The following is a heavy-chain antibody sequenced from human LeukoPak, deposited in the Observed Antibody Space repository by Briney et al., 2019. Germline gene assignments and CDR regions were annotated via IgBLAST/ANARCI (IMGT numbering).Heavy chain of an antibody. Sequence: GGSLRLSCAASGITVSSHYMTWVRQAPGKGLEWVSVIDSGGSTNSADSVKGRFSVSRDNSKGTLYLQMNSLRVEDTAVYYCARTYGDYDYYYGMDVWGQGTTVTVSS. CDR1: GITVSSHY. J-gene: IGHJ6*01. D-gene: IGHD4-17*01. V-gene: IGHV3-66*01. CDR2: IDSGGST. CDR3: ARTYGDYDYYYGMDV.